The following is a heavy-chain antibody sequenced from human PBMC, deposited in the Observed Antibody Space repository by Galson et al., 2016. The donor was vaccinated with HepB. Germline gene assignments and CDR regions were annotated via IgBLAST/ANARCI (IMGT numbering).Heavy chain of an antibody. CDR3: ARGSGYLIDY. D-gene: IGHD5-18*01. CDR2: IWYDRNNK. V-gene: IGHV3-33*01. CDR1: GFTFNSYG. Sequence: SLRLSCAASGFTFNSYGMHWVRQAPGKGLEWVAIIWYDRNNKYYADSVKGRFTISRDISKNTLYLQMNSLRAEDTAVYYCARGSGYLIDYWGQGTLVTVSS. J-gene: IGHJ4*02.